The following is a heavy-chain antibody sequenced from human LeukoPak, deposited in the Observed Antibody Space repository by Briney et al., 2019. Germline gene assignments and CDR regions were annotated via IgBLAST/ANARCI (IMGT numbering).Heavy chain of an antibody. CDR3: ARDRGSLAVADSRTSDL. V-gene: IGHV1-18*01. Sequence: GASVKVSCKASGYTFTSYGITWVRQAPGQGLEWMGWISAYNGNTNYAQKFHDRVILTTDTSTNTAYMELGRLRSDDTAVYYCARDRGSLAVADSRTSDLWGQGTLVTVSS. CDR2: ISAYNGNT. D-gene: IGHD6-19*01. J-gene: IGHJ5*02. CDR1: GYTFTSYG.